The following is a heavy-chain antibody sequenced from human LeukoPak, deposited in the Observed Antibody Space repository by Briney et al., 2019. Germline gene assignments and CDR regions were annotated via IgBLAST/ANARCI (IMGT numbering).Heavy chain of an antibody. CDR2: INHSGST. D-gene: IGHD2-15*01. V-gene: IGHV4-34*01. Sequence: PSETLSLTCAVYGGSFSGYYWSWIRQPPVKGLEWIGEINHSGSTNYNPSLKSRVTISVDTSKNQFSLKLSSVTAADTAVYYCARGRIVVVVAATTSNYYYYYGMDVWGQGTTVTVSS. J-gene: IGHJ6*02. CDR3: ARGRIVVVVAATTSNYYYYYGMDV. CDR1: GGSFSGYY.